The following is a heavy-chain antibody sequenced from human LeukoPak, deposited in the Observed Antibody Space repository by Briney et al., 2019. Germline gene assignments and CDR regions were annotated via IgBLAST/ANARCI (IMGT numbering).Heavy chain of an antibody. CDR1: GFTVSSNY. J-gene: IGHJ5*02. Sequence: GGSLRLSCAASGFTVSSNYMSWVRQAPGKGLEWVSVIYSGGSTYYADSVKGRFTISRDSSKNTLYLQMNSLRAEDTAVYYCARVTYYYDSSGYSPRGNWFDPWGQGTLVTVSS. CDR3: ARVTYYYDSSGYSPRGNWFDP. V-gene: IGHV3-66*01. CDR2: IYSGGST. D-gene: IGHD3-22*01.